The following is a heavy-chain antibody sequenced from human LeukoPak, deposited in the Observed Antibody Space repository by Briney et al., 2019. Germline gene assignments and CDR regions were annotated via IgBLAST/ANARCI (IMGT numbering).Heavy chain of an antibody. V-gene: IGHV4-59*01. Sequence: SETLSLTCTVSGGSISSYYWSWIRQPPGKGLEWIGYIYYSGSTNYNPSLKSRGTISVDTSKNQFSLKLSSVTAADTAVYYCASKVYCSSTSCYGEHWGQGTLVTVSS. J-gene: IGHJ1*01. D-gene: IGHD2-2*01. CDR2: IYYSGST. CDR1: GGSISSYY. CDR3: ASKVYCSSTSCYGEH.